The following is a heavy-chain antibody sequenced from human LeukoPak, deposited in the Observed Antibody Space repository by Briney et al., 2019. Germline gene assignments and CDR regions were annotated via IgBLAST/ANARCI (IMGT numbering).Heavy chain of an antibody. CDR3: ARRCTTYYYDSSGFPILTHDAFDI. CDR2: ISYDGSNK. V-gene: IGHV3-30-3*01. CDR1: GFTFSSYA. J-gene: IGHJ3*02. Sequence: PGRSLRLSCAASGFTFSSYAMHWVRQAPGKGLEWVAVISYDGSNKYYADSVKGRFTISRDNSKNTLYLQMNSLRAEDTAVYYCARRCTTYYYDSSGFPILTHDAFDIWGQGTMVTVSS. D-gene: IGHD3-22*01.